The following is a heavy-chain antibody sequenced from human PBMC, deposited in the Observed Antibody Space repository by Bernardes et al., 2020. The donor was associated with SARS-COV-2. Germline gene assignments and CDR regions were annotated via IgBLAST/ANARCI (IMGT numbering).Heavy chain of an antibody. Sequence: GGSLRLSCAASGFTFSSYWMHWVRQAPGKGLVWVSRINSDGSSTSYADSVKGRFTISRDNAKNTLYLQMNSLRAEDTAVYYCARDHYYGSGSYYNLRWGSSWYFDLWGQGTLVTVSS. CDR2: INSDGSST. V-gene: IGHV3-74*01. D-gene: IGHD3-10*01. CDR3: ARDHYYGSGSYYNLRWGSSWYFDL. CDR1: GFTFSSYW. J-gene: IGHJ2*01.